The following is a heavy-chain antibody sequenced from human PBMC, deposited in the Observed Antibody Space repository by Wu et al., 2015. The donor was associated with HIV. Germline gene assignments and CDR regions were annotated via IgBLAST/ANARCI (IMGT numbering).Heavy chain of an antibody. J-gene: IGHJ6*02. V-gene: IGHV1-18*01. Sequence: QVQLVQSGPEVKKPGSSVKVSCKASGYSFINYGINWVRQAPGQGLECLGWISTYNGNTNYAQKFQGRVTMTTDTSTSTAYMEMSSLRPEDTAVYYCAVVRWELAEGRNYYAMDVWAEGPRSPSP. D-gene: IGHD4-23*01. CDR3: AVVRWELAEGRNYYAMDV. CDR2: ISTYNGNT. CDR1: GYSFINYG.